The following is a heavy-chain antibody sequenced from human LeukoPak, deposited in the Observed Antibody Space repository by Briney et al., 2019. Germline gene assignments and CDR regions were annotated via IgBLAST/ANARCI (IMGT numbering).Heavy chain of an antibody. CDR3: ARDLIAFGNYYYYMDV. D-gene: IGHD3-16*01. J-gene: IGHJ6*03. CDR2: IIPILGTV. CDR1: GGTFSSYG. Sequence: GASVKVSCKASGGTFSSYGISWVRQAPGQGLEWMGGIIPILGTVDYAQKLQDRVTITADESTSTAYMELSSLRSEDTAVYYCARDLIAFGNYYYYMDVWGKGTTVTISS. V-gene: IGHV1-69*13.